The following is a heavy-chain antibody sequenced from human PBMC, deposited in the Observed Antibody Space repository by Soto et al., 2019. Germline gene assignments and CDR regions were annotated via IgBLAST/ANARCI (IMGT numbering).Heavy chain of an antibody. CDR3: ARAGKYYDHNGYAN. CDR2: ISAYNGNT. D-gene: IGHD3-22*01. J-gene: IGHJ4*02. Sequence: ASVKVSCKASGYSFGTSGISWVRQAPGLGLEWMGWISAYNGNTNYDQKLQGRATMTTDKSTNTAYLELRSLRSDDTAVYYCARAGKYYDHNGYANWGQGTPVTVSS. V-gene: IGHV1-18*04. CDR1: GYSFGTSG.